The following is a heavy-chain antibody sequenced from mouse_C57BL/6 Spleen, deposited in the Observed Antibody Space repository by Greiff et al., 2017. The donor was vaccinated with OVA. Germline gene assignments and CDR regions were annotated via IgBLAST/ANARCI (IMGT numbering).Heavy chain of an antibody. CDR3: ARHYYGSSGYFDV. D-gene: IGHD1-1*01. J-gene: IGHJ1*03. Sequence: QVQLQQSGAELARPGASVKLSCKASGYTFTSYGISWVKQRTGQGLEWIGEIYPRSGNTYYNEKFKGKATLTADKSSSTAYMELRSLTSEDSAVYFCARHYYGSSGYFDVWGTGTTVTVSS. CDR1: GYTFTSYG. V-gene: IGHV1-81*01. CDR2: IYPRSGNT.